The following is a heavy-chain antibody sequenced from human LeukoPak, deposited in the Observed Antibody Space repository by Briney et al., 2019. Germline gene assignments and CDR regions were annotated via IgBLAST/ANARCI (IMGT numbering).Heavy chain of an antibody. J-gene: IGHJ4*02. CDR2: IIPIFGTA. CDR1: GGTFSSYA. V-gene: IGHV1-69*13. D-gene: IGHD3-16*01. Sequence: ASVKVSCKASGGTFSSYAISWVRQAPGQGLEWMGGIIPIFGTANYAQNFQGRVTITADESTSPAYMELSSLRSEDTAVYYCARDPKGDYVWAYYFDYWGQGTLVTVSS. CDR3: ARDPKGDYVWAYYFDY.